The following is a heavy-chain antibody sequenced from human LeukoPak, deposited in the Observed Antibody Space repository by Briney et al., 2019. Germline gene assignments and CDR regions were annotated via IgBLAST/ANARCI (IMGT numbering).Heavy chain of an antibody. CDR1: GGSISTYY. CDR3: ARSASSSSRSAFDI. V-gene: IGHV4-59*01. D-gene: IGHD6-6*01. CDR2: IYYTGNT. Sequence: PSETLSLTCTASGGSISTYYWSWIRQPPGKGLEWIGYIYYTGNTNYNPSLKSRITISVDTSKNQFSLKLSSVTAADTAFYYCARSASSSSRSAFDIWGRGTMVTVSS. J-gene: IGHJ3*02.